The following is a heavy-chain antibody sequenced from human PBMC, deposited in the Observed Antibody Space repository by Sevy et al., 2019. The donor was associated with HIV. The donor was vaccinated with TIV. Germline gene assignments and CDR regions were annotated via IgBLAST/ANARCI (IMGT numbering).Heavy chain of an antibody. V-gene: IGHV4-30-2*01. D-gene: IGHD2-15*01. J-gene: IGHJ4*02. Sequence: SETLSLTCAVSGGSLSSGAYSWSWIRQPPGKGLEWIGCLYHSGSTYYNPSLKSRVTRSVDRSKNQFSLKLSSVTAADTAVYYCARVSGNSEWGYYFDSWGQGTLVTVSS. CDR3: ARVSGNSEWGYYFDS. CDR2: LYHSGST. CDR1: GGSLSSGAYS.